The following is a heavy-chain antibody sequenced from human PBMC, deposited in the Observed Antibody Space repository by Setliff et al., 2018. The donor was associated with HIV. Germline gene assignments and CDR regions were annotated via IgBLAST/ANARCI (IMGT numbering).Heavy chain of an antibody. CDR3: AKDGSSGYRTYYYGMDV. D-gene: IGHD3-22*01. Sequence: QPGGSLRLSCAASGFTFSSFAMSWVRLPPGKGLEWVSVISGSGDITYYRESVKGRFTVSRDNSNNTVYLQMNSLRAEDTAMYYCAKDGSSGYRTYYYGMDVWGQGILVTVSS. CDR2: ISGSGDIT. J-gene: IGHJ6*02. CDR1: GFTFSSFA. V-gene: IGHV3-23*01.